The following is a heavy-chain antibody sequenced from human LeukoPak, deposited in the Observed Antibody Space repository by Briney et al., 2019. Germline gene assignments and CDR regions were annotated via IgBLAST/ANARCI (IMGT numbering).Heavy chain of an antibody. CDR1: GVSISSGDYY. CDR3: ARSPHYYGSGSYEY. Sequence: SQTLSLTCTVSGVSISSGDYYWSWIRQPPGKGLEWIGYIYYSGSTYYNPSLKSRVTISVDTSKNQFSLKLSSVTAADTAVYYCARSPHYYGSGSYEYWGQGTLVTVSS. J-gene: IGHJ4*02. D-gene: IGHD3-10*01. V-gene: IGHV4-30-4*01. CDR2: IYYSGST.